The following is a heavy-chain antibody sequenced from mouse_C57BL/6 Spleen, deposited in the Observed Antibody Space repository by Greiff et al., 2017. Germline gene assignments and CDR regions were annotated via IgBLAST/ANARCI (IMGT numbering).Heavy chain of an antibody. J-gene: IGHJ2*01. V-gene: IGHV1-15*01. CDR2: IDPEVGGT. CDR1: GYTFTDSE. CDR3: SPYYHYIDY. D-gene: IGHD2-10*01. Sequence: VQLQQSGAELVRPGASVTLSCKASGYTFTDSEMHWVKPTPVHGLEWIGAIDPEVGGTASIQTFKGKAILTADKSSSTAYMKLHSPTSEDSSVYYYSPYYHYIDYWGQGTTLTVSS.